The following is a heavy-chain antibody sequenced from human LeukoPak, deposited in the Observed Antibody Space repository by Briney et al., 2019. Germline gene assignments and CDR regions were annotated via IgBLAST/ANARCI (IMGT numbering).Heavy chain of an antibody. J-gene: IGHJ6*03. V-gene: IGHV1-8*01. CDR3: ARGVRGCSGGSCYFGFNYYYYMDV. Sequence: ASVKVSCKASGYTFTSYDINWVRQATGQGLEWMGWMNPNSGNTGYAQKFQGRVTMTRNTSISTAYMELSSLRSEDTAVYYCARGVRGCSGGSCYFGFNYYYYMDVWGKGTTVTVSS. CDR1: GYTFTSYD. CDR2: MNPNSGNT. D-gene: IGHD2-15*01.